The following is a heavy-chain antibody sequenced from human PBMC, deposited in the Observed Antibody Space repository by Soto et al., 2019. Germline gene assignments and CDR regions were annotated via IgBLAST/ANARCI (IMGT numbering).Heavy chain of an antibody. J-gene: IGHJ6*03. CDR1: GGTFSSYT. CDR2: IIPILGIA. D-gene: IGHD3-3*01. CDR3: ATLYDFWSGYYTQEPYYMDV. V-gene: IGHV1-69*02. Sequence: SVKVSCKASGGTFSSYTISWVRQAPGQGLEWMGRIIPILGIANYAQKFQGRVTITADKSTSTAYMELSSLRSEDTAVYYCATLYDFWSGYYTQEPYYMDVWGKGTTVTVSS.